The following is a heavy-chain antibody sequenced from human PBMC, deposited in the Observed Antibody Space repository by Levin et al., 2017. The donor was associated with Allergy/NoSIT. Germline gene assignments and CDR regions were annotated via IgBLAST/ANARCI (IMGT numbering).Heavy chain of an antibody. D-gene: IGHD2-15*01. V-gene: IGHV3-74*01. CDR1: GFTFTNYW. CDR3: VRGAGGLDY. J-gene: IGHJ4*02. CDR2: LSPDGSDT. Sequence: GGSLRLSCAVSGFTFTNYWMNWVRQAPGKGLVWVSRLSPDGSDTSYADSVKGRFTISRDNTKNTLYLQMNSLRAEDTAVYYCVRGAGGLDYWGQGTLVTVSS.